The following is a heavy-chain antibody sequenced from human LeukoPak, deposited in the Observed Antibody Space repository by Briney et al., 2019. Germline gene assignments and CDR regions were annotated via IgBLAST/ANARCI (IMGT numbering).Heavy chain of an antibody. CDR1: GGSISTSNYY. V-gene: IGHV4-39*07. CDR2: IFYSGST. Sequence: PSETLSLTCTVSGGSISTSNYYWGWIRQPPGKGLEWIGNIFYSGSTYYSPSLKSRVTISLDTSRNQFSLKLTSVTAADTAVYYCARDGYSYGSGSPGGGYYYWFMDVWGKGTTVIISS. J-gene: IGHJ6*03. CDR3: ARDGYSYGSGSPGGGYYYWFMDV. D-gene: IGHD3-10*01.